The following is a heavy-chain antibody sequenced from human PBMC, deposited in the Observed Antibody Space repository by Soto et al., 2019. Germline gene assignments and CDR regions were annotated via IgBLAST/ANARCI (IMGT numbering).Heavy chain of an antibody. J-gene: IGHJ3*02. CDR3: ASSEIVVVVAATPGAFDI. V-gene: IGHV1-69*06. D-gene: IGHD2-15*01. CDR1: GGTFSSYA. Sequence: AVKVSCKASGGTFSSYAISWVRQAPGQGLEWMGGIIPIFGTANYAQKFQGRVTITADKSTSTAYMELSSLRSEDTAVYYCASSEIVVVVAATPGAFDIWGQGTMVTVSS. CDR2: IIPIFGTA.